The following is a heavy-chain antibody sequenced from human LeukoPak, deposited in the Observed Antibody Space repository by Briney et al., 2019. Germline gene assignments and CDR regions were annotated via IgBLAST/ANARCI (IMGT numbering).Heavy chain of an antibody. D-gene: IGHD3-16*01. J-gene: IGHJ4*02. CDR2: IYSGGST. V-gene: IGHV3-66*01. CDR3: ARGALLRFWGNFDY. Sequence: GGSLRLSCAASGFTVRSNYMSWVRQAPGKGLEWVSVIYSGGSTYYADSVKGRFTISRDNSKNTLYLQMNSLRAEDTAVYYCARGALLRFWGNFDYWGQGTLVTVSS. CDR1: GFTVRSNY.